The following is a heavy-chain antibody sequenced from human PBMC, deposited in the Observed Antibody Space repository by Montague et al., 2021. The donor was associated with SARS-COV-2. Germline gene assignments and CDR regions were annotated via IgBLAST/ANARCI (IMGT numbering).Heavy chain of an antibody. D-gene: IGHD3-22*01. CDR2: IYYSGST. CDR1: GGSISSGGYY. V-gene: IGHV4-31*03. J-gene: IGHJ6*02. CDR3: ARDTRITMIVVVQGYGMDV. Sequence: TLSLTCTVSGGSISSGGYYWSWIRQHPGKGLEWIGYIYYSGSTYYNPSLKSRVTISVDTSKNQFSLKLSSVTAADTAVYYCARDTRITMIVVVQGYGMDVWGQGTTVTVS.